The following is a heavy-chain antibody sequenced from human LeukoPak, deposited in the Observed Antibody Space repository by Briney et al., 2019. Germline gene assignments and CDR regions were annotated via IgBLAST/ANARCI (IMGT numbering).Heavy chain of an antibody. V-gene: IGHV3-23*01. CDR3: VKDRVPDSGWSLDI. CDR1: GCTFSTYS. Sequence: GGSLRLCCAASGCTFSTYSMRWVRQAPGKGLEWVASIFGSGAKIFCADSVKGRFTISRDNSQNTVFLQMNGLRVEDSALYYCVKDRVPDSGWSLDIWAQGTMVTVSS. D-gene: IGHD6-19*01. J-gene: IGHJ3*02. CDR2: IFGSGAKI.